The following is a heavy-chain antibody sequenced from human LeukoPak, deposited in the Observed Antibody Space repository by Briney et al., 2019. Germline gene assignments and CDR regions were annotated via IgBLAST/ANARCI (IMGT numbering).Heavy chain of an antibody. Sequence: GGSLRLSCAASGFTFGSYGMHWVRQAPGKGLEWVAVIWYDGSNKYYADSVKGRFTISRDNSKNTLYLQMNSLRAEDTAVYYCARDTLSGGIRYFDWLLSPIDYWGQGTLVTVSS. V-gene: IGHV3-33*01. CDR2: IWYDGSNK. CDR3: ARDTLSGGIRYFDWLLSPIDY. D-gene: IGHD3-9*01. J-gene: IGHJ4*02. CDR1: GFTFGSYG.